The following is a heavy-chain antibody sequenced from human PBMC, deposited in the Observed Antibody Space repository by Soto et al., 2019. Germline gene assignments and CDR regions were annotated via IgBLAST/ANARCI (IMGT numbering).Heavy chain of an antibody. CDR2: IYYSGST. CDR3: ARVLRGYRNAIALTWFDP. D-gene: IGHD5-18*01. V-gene: IGHV4-31*03. J-gene: IGHJ5*02. Sequence: QVQLQESGPGLVKPSQTLSLTCTVSGGSISSGGYYWSWIRQHPGKGLEWLGYIYYSGSTYYNPSLKRRVTRSVDTSKNQFSLKLGSVTAADTAVYYCARVLRGYRNAIALTWFDPWGQGTLVTVSS. CDR1: GGSISSGGYY.